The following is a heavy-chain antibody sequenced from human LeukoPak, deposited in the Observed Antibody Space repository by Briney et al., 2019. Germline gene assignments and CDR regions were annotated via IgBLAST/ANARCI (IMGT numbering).Heavy chain of an antibody. Sequence: ASVKVSCKASGYTFTGYYMHWVRQAPGQGLEWMGWINPNSGGTNYAQRFQGRVTMTRDTSISTAYMELSRLRSDDTAVYYCAREVKLELRAGFDYWGQGTLVTVSS. CDR3: AREVKLELRAGFDY. J-gene: IGHJ4*02. CDR1: GYTFTGYY. V-gene: IGHV1-2*02. D-gene: IGHD1-7*01. CDR2: INPNSGGT.